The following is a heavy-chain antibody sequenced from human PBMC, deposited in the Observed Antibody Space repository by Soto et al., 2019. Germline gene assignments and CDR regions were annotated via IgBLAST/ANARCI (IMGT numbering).Heavy chain of an antibody. CDR2: ISSSSTYI. D-gene: IGHD6-19*01. CDR3: AISSRLVGEYFQH. Sequence: EVQLVESGGGLVKPGGSLRLSCAASGFTFSSYSMNWVRQAPGKGLEWVSSISSSSTYIYYADSVKGRFTISRDNAKNSLSRQMNSLSAEDTAVYYCAISSRLVGEYFQHWGQGTLVSVSS. CDR1: GFTFSSYS. J-gene: IGHJ1*01. V-gene: IGHV3-21*01.